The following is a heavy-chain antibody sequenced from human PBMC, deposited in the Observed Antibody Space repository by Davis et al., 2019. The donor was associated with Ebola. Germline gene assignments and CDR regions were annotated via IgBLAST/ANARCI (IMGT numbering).Heavy chain of an antibody. V-gene: IGHV3-73*01. D-gene: IGHD3-22*01. Sequence: GESLKISCAASGFTFSGTAMHWVRQASGKGLEWVGRIRSKANSYATAYAASVKGRFTISRDDSKNTAYLQMNSLKTEDTAVYYCTPSTHYEDVWGQGTTVTVSS. CDR3: TPSTHYEDV. J-gene: IGHJ6*02. CDR1: GFTFSGTA. CDR2: IRSKANSYAT.